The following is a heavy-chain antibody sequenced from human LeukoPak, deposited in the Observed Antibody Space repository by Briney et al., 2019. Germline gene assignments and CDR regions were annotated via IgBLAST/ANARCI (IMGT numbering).Heavy chain of an antibody. D-gene: IGHD3-3*01. CDR3: ARDRENNNFWSGYSG. Sequence: GGSLRLSCAASGFTFSRYWMSWVRQAPGKGLEWVANIKQDGSEKYYVDSVKDRFTISRDNAKNSLYLQMNNLRAEDTAVYYCARDRENNNFWSGYSGWGRGTLVTVSS. J-gene: IGHJ4*02. CDR2: IKQDGSEK. V-gene: IGHV3-7*01. CDR1: GFTFSRYW.